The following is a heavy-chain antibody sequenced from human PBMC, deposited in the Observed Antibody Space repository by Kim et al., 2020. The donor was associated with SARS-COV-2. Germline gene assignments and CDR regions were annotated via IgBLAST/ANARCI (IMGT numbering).Heavy chain of an antibody. V-gene: IGHV3-33*01. CDR1: GFTFSSYG. D-gene: IGHD3-22*01. Sequence: GGSLRLSCAASGFTFSSYGMHWVRQAPGKGLEWVAVIWYDGSNKYYADSVKGRFTISRDNSKNTLYLQMNSLRAEDTAVYYCARERPYYYDSSGYYGFDYWGQGTLVTVSS. J-gene: IGHJ4*02. CDR2: IWYDGSNK. CDR3: ARERPYYYDSSGYYGFDY.